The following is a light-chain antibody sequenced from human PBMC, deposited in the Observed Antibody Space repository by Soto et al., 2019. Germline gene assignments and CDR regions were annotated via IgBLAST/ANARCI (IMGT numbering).Light chain of an antibody. CDR3: AAWDDRLNGPL. J-gene: IGLJ3*02. V-gene: IGLV1-44*01. CDR2: SNN. CDR1: SSNIGSNA. Sequence: QSVLTQPPSASGTPGQRVTISCSGSSSNIGSNAVNWYQQLPGTAPTHLIYSNNQRPSGVPDRFSGSKSGTSASPAVNGLQSEDEADYYCAAWDDRLNGPLFGGGTKLTVL.